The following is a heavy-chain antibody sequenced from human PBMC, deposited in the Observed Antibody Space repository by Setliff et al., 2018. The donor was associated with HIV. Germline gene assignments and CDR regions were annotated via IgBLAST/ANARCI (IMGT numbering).Heavy chain of an antibody. Sequence: PSETLSLTCAVSGYSISSGYYWGWIRQPPGKGLEWIGSIYHSGSTYYNPSLKSRVTISVDTSKNQFSLKLSSVTAADTAVYYCARKHLFNVFDYWGQGTLVTVSS. J-gene: IGHJ4*02. V-gene: IGHV4-38-2*01. D-gene: IGHD2-8*01. CDR1: GYSISSGYY. CDR3: ARKHLFNVFDY. CDR2: IYHSGST.